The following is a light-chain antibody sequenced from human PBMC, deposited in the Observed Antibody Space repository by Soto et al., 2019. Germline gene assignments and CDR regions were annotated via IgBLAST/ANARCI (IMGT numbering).Light chain of an antibody. CDR2: GAS. CDR1: QSVSSN. Sequence: EIVMTQSPATLSVSPGERATLSCRASQSVSSNLAWYQQKPGQAPRLLLYGASTRATGIPARFSGSGSGTEFTLTISSLQSEDFAVYYCQQYENWPYTFGQGTKLEIK. CDR3: QQYENWPYT. J-gene: IGKJ2*01. V-gene: IGKV3-15*01.